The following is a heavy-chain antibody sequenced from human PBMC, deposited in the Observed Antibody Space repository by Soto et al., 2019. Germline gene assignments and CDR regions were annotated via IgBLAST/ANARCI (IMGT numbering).Heavy chain of an antibody. V-gene: IGHV1-46*01. CDR2: INPSGGST. CDR1: GYTFTSYY. D-gene: IGHD2-21*01. Sequence: ASVKVSCKASGYTFTSYYMHWVRQAPGQGLEWMGIINPSGGSTSYAQKFQGRVTMTRDTSTSTVYMELSSLRSEDTAVYYCAREENPSQVNASPFDYWGQGALVTVSA. J-gene: IGHJ4*02. CDR3: AREENPSQVNASPFDY.